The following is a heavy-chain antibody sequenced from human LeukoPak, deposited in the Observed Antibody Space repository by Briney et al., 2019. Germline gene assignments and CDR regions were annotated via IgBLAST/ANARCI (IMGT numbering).Heavy chain of an antibody. CDR1: GGSISSYY. CDR2: IYYSGST. CDR3: ARSFMTTVTGDAFDI. V-gene: IGHV4-59*01. J-gene: IGHJ3*02. Sequence: PSETLSLTCTVSGGSISSYYWSWIRQPPGKGLEWIGYIYYSGSTNYNPSLKSRVTISVDTSKNQFSLKLSSVTAADTAVYYCARSFMTTVTGDAFDIWGQGTMVTVSS. D-gene: IGHD4-17*01.